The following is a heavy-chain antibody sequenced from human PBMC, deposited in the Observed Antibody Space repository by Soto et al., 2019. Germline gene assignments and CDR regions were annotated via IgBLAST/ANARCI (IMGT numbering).Heavy chain of an antibody. V-gene: IGHV3-7*01. J-gene: IGHJ4*02. CDR2: IKQDGSEK. CDR3: AREGWGDSSFDY. CDR1: GFTFSSYS. D-gene: IGHD2-21*02. Sequence: PGGSLRLSCAASGFTFSSYSMSWVRQAPGKGLEWVANIKQDGSEKYYVDSVKGRFTISRDNAKNSLYLQMNSLRAEDTAVYYCAREGWGDSSFDYWGQGTLVTVSS.